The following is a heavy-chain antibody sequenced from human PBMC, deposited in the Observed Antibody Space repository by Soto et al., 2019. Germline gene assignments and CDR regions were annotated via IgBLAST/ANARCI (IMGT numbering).Heavy chain of an antibody. CDR1: GYSFTSYG. CDR3: ARDLRYNWNPQSQYFQH. D-gene: IGHD1-1*01. CDR2: ISAYNGNT. J-gene: IGHJ1*01. V-gene: IGHV1-18*01. Sequence: ASVTVSCQASGYSFTSYGISWVRQAPGQGLEWMGWISAYNGNTNYAQKLQGRVTMTTDTSTSTAYMELRSLRSDDTAVYYCARDLRYNWNPQSQYFQHWGQGTLVTVSS.